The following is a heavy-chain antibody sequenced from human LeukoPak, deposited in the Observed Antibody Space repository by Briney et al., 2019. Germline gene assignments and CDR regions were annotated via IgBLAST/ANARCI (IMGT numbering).Heavy chain of an antibody. CDR2: FDPEDGET. Sequence: ASVKVSCKVSGYTLTELSMHWVRQAPGKGLEWMGGFDPEDGETIYAQKFQGRVTMTEDTSTDTAYMEPSSLRSEDTAVYYCATVFVAARLRDAFDIWGQGTMVTVPS. J-gene: IGHJ3*02. CDR1: GYTLTELS. V-gene: IGHV1-24*01. D-gene: IGHD6-6*01. CDR3: ATVFVAARLRDAFDI.